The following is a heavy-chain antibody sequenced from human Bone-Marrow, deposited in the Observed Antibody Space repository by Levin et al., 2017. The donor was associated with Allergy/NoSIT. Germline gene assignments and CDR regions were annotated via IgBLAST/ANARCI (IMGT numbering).Heavy chain of an antibody. J-gene: IGHJ6*02. CDR1: GYTFTGQY. CDR2: MNPNSGGT. V-gene: IGHV1-2*06. CDR3: ARDGRGSDYYAMDV. Sequence: GASVKVSCKASGYTFTGQYMQWVRQAPGQGLEWMGRMNPNSGGTEYAEKFQGRLTMTRDTSTSTAYVELSRLTSDDTAVYYCARDGRGSDYYAMDVWGQGTTVTVS. D-gene: IGHD3-10*01.